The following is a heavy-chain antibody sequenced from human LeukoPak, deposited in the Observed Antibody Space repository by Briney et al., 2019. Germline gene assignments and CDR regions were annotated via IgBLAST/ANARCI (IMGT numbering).Heavy chain of an antibody. V-gene: IGHV1-2*02. CDR3: ARVPGSGWYEPDY. CDR1: GYTFTDYY. J-gene: IGHJ4*02. Sequence: GASVKVSCKASGYTFTDYYIHWVRQAPGQGLEWMGWISPNSGGTNYAQKFQGRVTMTRDTSISTAYMELSSLRSDDTAVYYCARVPGSGWYEPDYWGQGTLVTVSS. CDR2: ISPNSGGT. D-gene: IGHD6-19*01.